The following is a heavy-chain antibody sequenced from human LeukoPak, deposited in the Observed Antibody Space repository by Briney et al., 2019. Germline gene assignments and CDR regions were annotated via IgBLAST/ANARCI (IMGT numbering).Heavy chain of an antibody. CDR2: ISAYNGNT. CDR3: ARDPGSIAARPNDY. J-gene: IGHJ4*02. CDR1: GYTFTSYG. Sequence: GASVTVSCKASGYTFTSYGISWVRQAPGQGLEGMGWISAYNGNTNYAQKLQGRVTMTTDTSTSTAYMELRSLRSDDTAVYYCARDPGSIAARPNDYWGQGTLVTVSS. D-gene: IGHD6-6*01. V-gene: IGHV1-18*01.